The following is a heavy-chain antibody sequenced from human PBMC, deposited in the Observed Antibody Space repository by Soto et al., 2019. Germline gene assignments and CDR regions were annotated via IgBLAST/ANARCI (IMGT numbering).Heavy chain of an antibody. V-gene: IGHV4-59*01. CDR3: ARRVLTAAQISSDNLFDP. CDR1: GGSISTYS. Sequence: QVQLQESGPGLVKPSETLSLTCTVSGGSISTYSWNWIRQAPGKGLEWIGDIYYSGRTTYNTTLRIRATISIDRSMNQFSRKLSSVTAADTDVYFCARRVLTAAQISSDNLFDPWGQGTLVTVST. D-gene: IGHD1-20*01. CDR2: IYYSGRT. J-gene: IGHJ5*02.